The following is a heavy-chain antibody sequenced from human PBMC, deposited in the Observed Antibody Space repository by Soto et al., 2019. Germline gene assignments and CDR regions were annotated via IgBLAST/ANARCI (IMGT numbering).Heavy chain of an antibody. Sequence: GGSLRLSCVVSGFSFSSYAMTWVRQSPGKELEWVSTINGGGDSRYYADSVKGRFTISRDKSKNTLYLQMNSLRADDTAIYYCAKDILTGYYIAFDYWGQGTLVTVSS. CDR2: INGGGDSR. D-gene: IGHD3-9*01. V-gene: IGHV3-23*01. CDR3: AKDILTGYYIAFDY. CDR1: GFSFSSYA. J-gene: IGHJ4*02.